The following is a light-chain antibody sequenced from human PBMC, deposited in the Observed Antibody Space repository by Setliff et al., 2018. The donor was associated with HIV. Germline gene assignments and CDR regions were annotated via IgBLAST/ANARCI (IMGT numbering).Light chain of an antibody. CDR3: QKYDNLPWI. CDR2: GAS. CDR1: KSVSSS. Sequence: EIVMTQSPATLSVSPGERATLSCRASKSVSSSLDWYQQKPGQAHRLLIFGASTRATGIPSRFSGSESGTEFTLTIWSMHSEDFAVYYCQKYDNLPWIFGQGTKVDIK. J-gene: IGKJ2*01. V-gene: IGKV3-15*01.